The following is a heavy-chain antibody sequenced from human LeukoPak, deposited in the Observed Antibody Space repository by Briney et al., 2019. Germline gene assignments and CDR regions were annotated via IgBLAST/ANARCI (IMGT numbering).Heavy chain of an antibody. CDR2: IYYIGNT. CDR1: GGSISSSSYY. V-gene: IGHV4-39*01. J-gene: IGHJ3*01. CDR3: ARQYYYDSSGYHDAFDV. D-gene: IGHD3-22*01. Sequence: SETLSLTCTVSGGSISSSSYYWGWIRQPPGKGLEWIGSIYYIGNTYYNPSLKSRVTISVDTSKSQFSLKLSSVTAADTAVYYCARQYYYDSSGYHDAFDVWGQGTMVTVSS.